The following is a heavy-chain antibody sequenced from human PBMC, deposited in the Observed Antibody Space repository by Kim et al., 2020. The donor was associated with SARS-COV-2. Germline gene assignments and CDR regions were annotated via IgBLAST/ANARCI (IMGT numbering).Heavy chain of an antibody. Sequence: SETLSLTCTVSGGSISSGGYYWSWIRQHPGKGLEWIGYIYYSGSTYYNPSLKSRVTISVDTSKNQFSLKLSSVTAADTAVYYCARVGIVVVPLFDYWGQGTLVTVCS. CDR1: GGSISSGGYY. D-gene: IGHD3-22*01. CDR2: IYYSGST. V-gene: IGHV4-31*03. J-gene: IGHJ4*02. CDR3: ARVGIVVVPLFDY.